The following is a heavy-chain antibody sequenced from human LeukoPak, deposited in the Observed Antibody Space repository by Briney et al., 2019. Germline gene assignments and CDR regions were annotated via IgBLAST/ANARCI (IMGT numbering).Heavy chain of an antibody. Sequence: GGSLRLSCAASGFTFSSYEMNWVRQAPGKGVEWVSYISSSGSTIYYADSVKGGFTISRDNAKNSLYLQMNSLRAEDTAVYYCAREHRGWELPTHDAFDIWGQGTMVTVSS. D-gene: IGHD1-26*01. CDR1: GFTFSSYE. CDR3: AREHRGWELPTHDAFDI. CDR2: ISSSGSTI. V-gene: IGHV3-48*03. J-gene: IGHJ3*02.